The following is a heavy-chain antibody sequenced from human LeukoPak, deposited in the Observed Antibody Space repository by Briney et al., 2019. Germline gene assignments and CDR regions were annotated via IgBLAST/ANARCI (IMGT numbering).Heavy chain of an antibody. D-gene: IGHD6-13*01. J-gene: IGHJ4*02. CDR1: GFTFTSSA. Sequence: SVKVSCKASGFTFTSSAMQWVRLARGQRLEWIGWIVVGSGNTNYAQKFQERVTITRDMSTSTAYMELSSLRSEDTAVYYCAAGPLAAAVNFDYWGQGTLVTVSS. CDR3: AAGPLAAAVNFDY. V-gene: IGHV1-58*02. CDR2: IVVGSGNT.